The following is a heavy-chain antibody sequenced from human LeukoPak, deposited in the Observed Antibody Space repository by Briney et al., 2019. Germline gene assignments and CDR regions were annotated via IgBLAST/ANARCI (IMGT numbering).Heavy chain of an antibody. Sequence: PGGSLRLSCAASGFTFSSYWMHWVRQAPGKGLVWVSHINSDGSSTSYADSVKGRFTISRDNAKNTLYLQMNSLRAEDTSVYYCASEKYYYDSSGYYGDYWGQGTLVTVSS. CDR1: GFTFSSYW. CDR2: INSDGSST. D-gene: IGHD3-22*01. CDR3: ASEKYYYDSSGYYGDY. J-gene: IGHJ4*02. V-gene: IGHV3-74*01.